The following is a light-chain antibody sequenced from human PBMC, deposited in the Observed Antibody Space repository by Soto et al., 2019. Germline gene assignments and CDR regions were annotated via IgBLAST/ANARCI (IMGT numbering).Light chain of an antibody. V-gene: IGKV1-5*01. J-gene: IGKJ1*01. CDR3: QQYHSYYPWT. Sequence: DIQMTQSPSTLSASLGDRVTITCRASQSVTIYLAWYQQRPGKPPKLLIYDASSLESGVPSRFSGSGSGTDFSLTITSLQPDDSATYYCQQYHSYYPWTFGQGTKVDI. CDR1: QSVTIY. CDR2: DAS.